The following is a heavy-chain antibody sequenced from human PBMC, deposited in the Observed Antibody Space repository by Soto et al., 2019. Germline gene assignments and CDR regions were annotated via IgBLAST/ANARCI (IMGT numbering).Heavy chain of an antibody. CDR3: ARRAYGGYNFDY. Sequence: SETLSLTCTVSGDSISAYSWSWVRQPPGKGLEWIGNIHYNGNTKYNPSLKSRVTMSVDTSKNQFSLNLSSVTAADTAIYYCARRAYGGYNFDYWGQGTLVTVSS. CDR1: GDSISAYS. D-gene: IGHD4-17*01. V-gene: IGHV4-59*08. CDR2: IHYNGNT. J-gene: IGHJ4*02.